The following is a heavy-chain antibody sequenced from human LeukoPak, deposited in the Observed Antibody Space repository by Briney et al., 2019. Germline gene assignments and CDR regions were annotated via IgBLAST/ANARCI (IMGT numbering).Heavy chain of an antibody. CDR1: GESFSGYY. J-gene: IGHJ4*02. D-gene: IGHD1-26*01. Sequence: SETLSLTCAVYGESFSGYYWTWIRQPPGKGLEWIGEVTHSGSTNYSPSLKSRVSMSVDTSKSHLFLHLNSVTAADTAMYYCARALLHSGSCIDYWGQGTLVTVSS. CDR2: VTHSGST. CDR3: ARALLHSGSCIDY. V-gene: IGHV4-34*01.